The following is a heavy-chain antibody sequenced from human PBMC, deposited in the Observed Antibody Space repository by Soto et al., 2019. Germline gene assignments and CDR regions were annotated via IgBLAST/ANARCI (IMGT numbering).Heavy chain of an antibody. D-gene: IGHD1-26*01. CDR1: GFTFSSYW. J-gene: IGHJ3*02. V-gene: IGHV3-74*01. Sequence: GGSLRLSCAASGFTFSSYWMHWVRQAPGKGLVWVSRINSDGSSTSYADSVKGRFTISRDNAKNTPYLQMNSLRAEDTAVYYCARVGLPYAFDIWGQGTMVTVSS. CDR2: INSDGSST. CDR3: ARVGLPYAFDI.